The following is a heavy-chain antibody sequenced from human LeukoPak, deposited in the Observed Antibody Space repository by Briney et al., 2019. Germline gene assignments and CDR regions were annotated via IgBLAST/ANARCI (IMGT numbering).Heavy chain of an antibody. V-gene: IGHV4-59*01. CDR1: DGSITNYN. D-gene: IGHD4-17*01. J-gene: IGHJ4*02. CDR3: ARGYGDFRVEGRYFHS. Sequence: PSETLSLTCTVSDGSITNYNWSWVRQPPEKGLEFIGHAHYSGTANYNPSLRSRVTISIDTSKKHFFLKLKSVTAADTAVYYCARGYGDFRVEGRYFHSWGQGTLVTVSS. CDR2: AHYSGTA.